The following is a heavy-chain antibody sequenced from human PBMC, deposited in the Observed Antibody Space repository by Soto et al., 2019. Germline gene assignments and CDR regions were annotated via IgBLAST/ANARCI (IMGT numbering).Heavy chain of an antibody. CDR1: GGTFSSYA. V-gene: IGHV1-69*01. Sequence: QVQLVQSGAEVKKPGSSVKVSCKASGGTFSSYAISWVRQAPGQGLEWMGGIIPIFGTANYAQKFQGRVTITADEYTSTAYMELSSLRSEDTAVYYCSRGRPGYCSGGSCYSEYFQHWGQGTLVTVSS. J-gene: IGHJ1*01. CDR2: IIPIFGTA. D-gene: IGHD2-15*01. CDR3: SRGRPGYCSGGSCYSEYFQH.